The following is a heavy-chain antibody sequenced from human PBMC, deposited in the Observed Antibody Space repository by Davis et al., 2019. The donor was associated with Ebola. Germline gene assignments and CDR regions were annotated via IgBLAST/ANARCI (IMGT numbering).Heavy chain of an antibody. J-gene: IGHJ6*02. D-gene: IGHD2-2*01. CDR2: ISGSGGST. CDR1: GFTFSSYA. CDR3: AKDGRKVPDAPTGYYYYYYGMDV. V-gene: IGHV3-23*01. Sequence: GESLKISCAASGFTFSSYAMSWVRQAPGKGLEWVSAISGSGGSTYYADSVKGRFTISRDNSKNTLYLQMNSLRAEDTAVYYCAKDGRKVPDAPTGYYYYYYGMDVWGQGTTVTVSS.